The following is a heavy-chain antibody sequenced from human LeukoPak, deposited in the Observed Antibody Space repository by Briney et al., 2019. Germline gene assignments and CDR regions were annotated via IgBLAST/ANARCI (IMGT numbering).Heavy chain of an antibody. J-gene: IGHJ4*02. V-gene: IGHV3-30*04. CDR1: GFTFRNFA. D-gene: IGHD3-10*01. CDR3: ARPRSSYYYGSGSYYNY. Sequence: GGSLRLSCAASGFTFRNFAMHWVRQAPGKGLEWVAVISYDGSNKYYADSVKGRFTISRDNSKNTLYLQMNSLRAEDTAVYYCARPRSSYYYGSGSYYNYWGQGTLVTVSS. CDR2: ISYDGSNK.